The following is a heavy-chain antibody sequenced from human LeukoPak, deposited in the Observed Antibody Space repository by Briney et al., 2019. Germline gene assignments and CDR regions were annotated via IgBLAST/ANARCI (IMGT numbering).Heavy chain of an antibody. V-gene: IGHV3-7*01. CDR2: IKQDGSEK. Sequence: GGSLRLSCAASGFTFSSYWMSWVRQAPGRGLEWVANIKQDGSEKYYVDSLKGRFTISRDNAKSSLFLQMNSLRAEDTAVYYCARDVEASNFWTGYSYWGQGSLVTVSS. D-gene: IGHD3/OR15-3a*01. CDR3: ARDVEASNFWTGYSY. CDR1: GFTFSSYW. J-gene: IGHJ4*02.